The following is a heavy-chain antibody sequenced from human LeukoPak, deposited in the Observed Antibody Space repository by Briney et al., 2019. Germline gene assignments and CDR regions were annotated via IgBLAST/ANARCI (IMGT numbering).Heavy chain of an antibody. J-gene: IGHJ4*02. D-gene: IGHD6-13*01. V-gene: IGHV3-74*01. CDR1: GFTFSSYW. CDR2: INSDGSST. Sequence: PGGSLRLSCAASGFTFSSYWMHCVRQAPGKGLVWVSRINSDGSSTSYADSVKGRFTISRDNAKNTLYLQMNSLRAEDTAVYYCARDGVAAAGTLHWGQGTLVTVSS. CDR3: ARDGVAAAGTLH.